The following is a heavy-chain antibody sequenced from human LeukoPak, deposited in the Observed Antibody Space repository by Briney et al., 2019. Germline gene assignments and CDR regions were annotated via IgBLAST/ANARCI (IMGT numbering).Heavy chain of an antibody. J-gene: IGHJ5*02. Sequence: PSETLSLTCTVSGGSFSTYYWSWIRQPPGKGLEWIGYINYSGSTTYSPSLKSRVTISVDASKSQFSLKLTSVTAADTAVYYCARGGRRPPSNWFDPWGQGTLVTVSS. V-gene: IGHV4-59*08. CDR1: GGSFSTYY. CDR3: ARGGRRPPSNWFDP. CDR2: INYSGST.